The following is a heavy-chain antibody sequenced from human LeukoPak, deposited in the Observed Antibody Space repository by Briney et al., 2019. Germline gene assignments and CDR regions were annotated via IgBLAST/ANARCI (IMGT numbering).Heavy chain of an antibody. CDR2: IYYSGST. CDR3: ARGYSYGPKIFDY. D-gene: IGHD5-18*01. J-gene: IGHJ4*02. Sequence: PSETLSLTCTVSGGSISSSSYYWGWIRQPPGKGLEWIGSIYYSGSTYYNPSLKSRVTISVDRSKNQFSLRLSSVTAADTAVYYCARGYSYGPKIFDYWGQGTLVTVSS. CDR1: GGSISSSSYY. V-gene: IGHV4-39*07.